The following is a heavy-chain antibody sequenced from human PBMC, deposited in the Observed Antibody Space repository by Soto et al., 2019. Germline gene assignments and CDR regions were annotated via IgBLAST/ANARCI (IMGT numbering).Heavy chain of an antibody. CDR1: GFTFSDYW. V-gene: IGHV3-7*05. D-gene: IGHD5-12*01. CDR3: ARFASGKSAST. J-gene: IGHJ5*02. CDR2: IKYDGSEE. Sequence: EVQVVESGGGLVQPGGSLRLSCAGSGFTFSDYWMSWARQAPGKGLEWVANIKYDGSEEYYVDSVRGRFTISRDNAMNSLHLQMHSLRADDTAVYYCARFASGKSASTWGQGALVTVSS.